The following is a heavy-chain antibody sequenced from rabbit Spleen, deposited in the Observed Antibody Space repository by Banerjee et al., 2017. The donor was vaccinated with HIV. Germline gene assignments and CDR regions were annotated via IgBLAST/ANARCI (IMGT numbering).Heavy chain of an antibody. CDR1: GFTLSSYY. Sequence: QLVESGGGLVQPGGSLKLSCTASGFTLSSYYMNWVRQAPGKGLEWIGYIDHVFGITYYANWVNGRFSISRENAQNTVFLQMTSLTAADTATYFCARDGAGGSYFALWGQGTLVTVS. V-gene: IGHV1S7*01. CDR3: ARDGAGGSYFAL. CDR2: IDHVFGIT. D-gene: IGHD8-1*01. J-gene: IGHJ3*01.